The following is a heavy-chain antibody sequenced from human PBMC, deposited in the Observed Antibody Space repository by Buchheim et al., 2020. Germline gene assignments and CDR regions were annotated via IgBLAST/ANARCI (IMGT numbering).Heavy chain of an antibody. D-gene: IGHD3-22*01. J-gene: IGHJ5*02. CDR2: INPSVGCT. V-gene: IGHV1-46*01. CDR3: ARVVFSYYYDSSGQNWFDP. Sequence: QVQLVQSGAEVKKPGASVKVSCKASGYTFTSYYMHWVRQAPGQGLEWMGIINPSVGCTSYAQKFQGRVTMTRVTSTSTVYLELSSLRSEDTAVYYCARVVFSYYYDSSGQNWFDPWGQGTL. CDR1: GYTFTSYY.